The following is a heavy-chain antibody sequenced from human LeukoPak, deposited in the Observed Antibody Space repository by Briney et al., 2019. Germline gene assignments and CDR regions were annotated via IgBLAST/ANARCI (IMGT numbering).Heavy chain of an antibody. J-gene: IGHJ6*02. V-gene: IGHV1-58*02. CDR1: GFTFTSSA. CDR2: IVVGSGNT. Sequence: GASVNVSCKASGFTFTSSAMQWVRRARGQRLEWIGWIVVGSGNTNYAQKFQERVTITRDMSTSTAYMELSSLRSEDTAVYYCAADDLTMVRGVSYGMDVWGQGTTVTVSS. D-gene: IGHD3-10*01. CDR3: AADDLTMVRGVSYGMDV.